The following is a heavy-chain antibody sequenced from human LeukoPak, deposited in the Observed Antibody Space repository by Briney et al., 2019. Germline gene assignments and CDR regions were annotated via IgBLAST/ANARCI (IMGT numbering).Heavy chain of an antibody. CDR2: ISDPHSGSET. Sequence: GGSLRLSCAASGFTFSSYTMNWVRQALGQGLEWVSTISDPHSGSETHYADSVKGRFTIARDNSKNTLYLQMSSLRAEDTAVYYCAKRDRPCSGDCSAPYYFDYWGQGTLVTVSS. CDR3: AKRDRPCSGDCSAPYYFDY. D-gene: IGHD2-21*02. CDR1: GFTFSSYT. J-gene: IGHJ4*02. V-gene: IGHV3-23*01.